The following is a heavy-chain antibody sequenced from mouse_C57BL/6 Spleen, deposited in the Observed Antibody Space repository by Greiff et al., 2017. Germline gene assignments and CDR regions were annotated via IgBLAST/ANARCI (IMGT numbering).Heavy chain of an antibody. CDR2: IWSGGST. CDR1: GFSLTSYG. Sequence: VKLQESGPGLVQPSQSLSITCTVSGFSLTSYGVHWVRQSPGKGLEWLGVIWSGGSTDYNAAFISRLSISKDNSKSQVFFKMNSLQADDTAIYYCASNSRWFAYWGQGTLVTVSA. CDR3: ASNSRWFAY. V-gene: IGHV2-2*01. J-gene: IGHJ3*01.